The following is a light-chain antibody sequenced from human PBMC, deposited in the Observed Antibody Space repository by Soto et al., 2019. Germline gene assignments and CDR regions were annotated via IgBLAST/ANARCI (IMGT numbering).Light chain of an antibody. J-gene: IGKJ1*01. Sequence: DIQMTQSPSSLSASVGDTVSITCRASQAIDKYVAWYQQRPGEVPKLLIFATSTLQSGVPSRFSGSGSGTHFSLTITGLQPEDFATYTGQKYGSAPRTFGQGTRVDI. CDR3: QKYGSAPRT. V-gene: IGKV1-27*01. CDR2: ATS. CDR1: QAIDKY.